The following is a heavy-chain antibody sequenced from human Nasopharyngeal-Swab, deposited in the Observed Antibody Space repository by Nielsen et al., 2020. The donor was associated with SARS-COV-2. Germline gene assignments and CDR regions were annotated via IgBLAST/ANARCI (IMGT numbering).Heavy chain of an antibody. CDR3: ARDRYFYDSGSYNPDY. CDR1: GFSFSPYI. V-gene: IGHV3-21*01. J-gene: IGHJ4*02. Sequence: LSLTYAASGFSFSPYIMHWVRRAPGKALEGVSSLGNSNEYIFYADSVKGRFTISRDNAKDKLYLQMDGLRVEDTAMYYCARDRYFYDSGSYNPDYWGQGTLVTVSS. CDR2: LGNSNEYI. D-gene: IGHD3-22*01.